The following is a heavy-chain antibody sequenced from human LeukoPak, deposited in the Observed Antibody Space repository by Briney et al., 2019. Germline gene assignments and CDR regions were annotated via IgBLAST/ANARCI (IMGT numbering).Heavy chain of an antibody. CDR2: ISWNSGSI. V-gene: IGHV3-9*01. CDR1: GFTFDDYA. D-gene: IGHD3-22*01. Sequence: GGSLRLSCAASGFTFDDYAMHWVRQAPGKGLEWVSGISWNSGSIGYADSVKGRFTISRDNAKNSLYLQMNSLRAEDTAVYYCARVGYDSSGYAEAFDIWGQGTMVTVSS. J-gene: IGHJ3*02. CDR3: ARVGYDSSGYAEAFDI.